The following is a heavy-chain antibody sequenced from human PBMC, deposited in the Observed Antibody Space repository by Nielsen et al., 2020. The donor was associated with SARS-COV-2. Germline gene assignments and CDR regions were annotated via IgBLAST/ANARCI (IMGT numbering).Heavy chain of an antibody. V-gene: IGHV3-23*01. Sequence: GESLKISCAASRNYAMSWVRQAPGKGLEWVSAISYSGETTYYADSVKGRYTISKDSAKNSLYLQMNSLRAEDTAVYYCARVAGTPPVSYSYFDLWGRGTLVTVSS. D-gene: IGHD6-19*01. CDR2: ISYSGETT. J-gene: IGHJ2*01. CDR1: RNYA. CDR3: ARVAGTPPVSYSYFDL.